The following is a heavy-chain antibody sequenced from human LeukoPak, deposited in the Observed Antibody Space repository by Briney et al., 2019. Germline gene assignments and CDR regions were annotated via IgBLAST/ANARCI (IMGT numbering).Heavy chain of an antibody. D-gene: IGHD3-22*01. CDR3: ARPRFSSGYFIAWFDP. J-gene: IGHJ5*02. CDR1: GYSFTSYW. CDR2: IYPGDSDT. V-gene: IGHV5-51*01. Sequence: GESLKISCKGSGYSFTSYWIGWVRQMPGKGLEWMGIIYPGDSDTRYSPSFQGQVTISADKSISTAYLRWSSLKASDTAMYYCARPRFSSGYFIAWFDPWGQGTLVTVSS.